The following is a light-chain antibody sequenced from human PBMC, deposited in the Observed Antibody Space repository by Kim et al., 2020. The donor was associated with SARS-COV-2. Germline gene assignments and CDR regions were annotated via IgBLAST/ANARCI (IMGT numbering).Light chain of an antibody. CDR2: EDN. Sequence: GKTGNISCTRSGGSIARNYVQWNQQRPGSARSTVIYEDNQRPAGVPDRFSGSIERYSHSASLTISGLKTEDEADYYGQCYEGYIQVYGGGTQLTV. CDR3: QCYEGYIQV. V-gene: IGLV6-57*03. CDR1: GGSIARNY. J-gene: IGLJ3*02.